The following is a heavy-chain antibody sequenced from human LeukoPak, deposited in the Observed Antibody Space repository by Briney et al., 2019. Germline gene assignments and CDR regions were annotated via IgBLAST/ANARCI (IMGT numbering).Heavy chain of an antibody. J-gene: IGHJ4*02. CDR3: AKDLIGTWAPDY. CDR2: IRSDGSTD. V-gene: IGHV3-30*02. Sequence: GGSLRLSCAASGFTFSDYYMNWVRQAPGKGLAWVAFIRSDGSTDYYADSVKGRFTISRDNSKDTLYLQMNSLRGEDTAVYYCAKDLIGTWAPDYWGQGTLVTVSS. CDR1: GFTFSDYY. D-gene: IGHD1-1*01.